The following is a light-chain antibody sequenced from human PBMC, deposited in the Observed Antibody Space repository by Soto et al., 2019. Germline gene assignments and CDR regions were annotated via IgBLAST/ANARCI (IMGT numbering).Light chain of an antibody. CDR1: QSISDY. Sequence: DIQLTQSPSSLSASVGDRVTITCRAIQSISDYLNWYQQKPGKAPKPLIYAASTLQSGVPSRFSGSASETDFTLTISSLQPGDFATYYCQQSFITPWTFGQGTKVEI. V-gene: IGKV1-39*01. CDR3: QQSFITPWT. J-gene: IGKJ1*01. CDR2: AAS.